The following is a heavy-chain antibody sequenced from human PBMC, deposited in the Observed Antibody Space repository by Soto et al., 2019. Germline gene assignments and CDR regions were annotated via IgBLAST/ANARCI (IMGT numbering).Heavy chain of an antibody. J-gene: IGHJ4*02. CDR2: IISDGDST. V-gene: IGHV3-64D*06. CDR1: GFIFRSYA. D-gene: IGHD3-10*01. CDR3: VKGRYYCSGSYYNRLAY. Sequence: LRLSCSASGFIFRSYAMHWVRQAPGKGLEYVSAIISDGDSTYSADSVKDRFTISRDNSKNTLYLQMRSLKPEDTAVYYSVKGRYYCSGSYYNRLAYWGQGTLVTVSS.